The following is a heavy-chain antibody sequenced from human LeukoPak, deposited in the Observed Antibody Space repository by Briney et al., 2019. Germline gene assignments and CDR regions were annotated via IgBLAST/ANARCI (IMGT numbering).Heavy chain of an antibody. Sequence: SVKVSCKASGGTFSSYAISWVRQAPGQGLEWMGRIIPIFGTANYAQKFQGRVTITTDESTSTAYMELSSLRSEDTAVYYCAKLETYGSGSVRGALDYWGQGTLVTVSS. CDR1: GGTFSSYA. CDR2: IIPIFGTA. V-gene: IGHV1-69*05. CDR3: AKLETYGSGSVRGALDY. D-gene: IGHD3-10*01. J-gene: IGHJ4*02.